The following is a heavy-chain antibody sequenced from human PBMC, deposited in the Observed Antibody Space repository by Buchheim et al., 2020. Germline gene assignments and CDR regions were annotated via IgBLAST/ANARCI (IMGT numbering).Heavy chain of an antibody. CDR2: IWYDGSNK. J-gene: IGHJ6*02. Sequence: VQLVESGGGVVQPGRSLRLSCAASGFTFSSYGMHWVRQAPGKGLEWVAVIWYDGSNKYYADSVKGRFTISRDNSKNTLYLQMNSLRAEDTAVYYCARDQEDFGVVTRVYYYGMDVWGQGTT. CDR1: GFTFSSYG. V-gene: IGHV3-33*01. CDR3: ARDQEDFGVVTRVYYYGMDV. D-gene: IGHD3-3*01.